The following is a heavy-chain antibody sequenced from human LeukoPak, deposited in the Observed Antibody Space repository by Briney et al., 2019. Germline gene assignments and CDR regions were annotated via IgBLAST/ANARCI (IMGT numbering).Heavy chain of an antibody. Sequence: SETLSLTCTVSGGSVSSSSYYWGWIRQPPGKGLEWIGSIYYSGSTYYNPSLKSRVTISVDTSKNQFSLKLSSVTAADTAVYYCARSDSSGSRYYFDYWGQGTLVTVSS. V-gene: IGHV4-39*07. CDR1: GGSVSSSSYY. J-gene: IGHJ4*02. D-gene: IGHD3-22*01. CDR2: IYYSGST. CDR3: ARSDSSGSRYYFDY.